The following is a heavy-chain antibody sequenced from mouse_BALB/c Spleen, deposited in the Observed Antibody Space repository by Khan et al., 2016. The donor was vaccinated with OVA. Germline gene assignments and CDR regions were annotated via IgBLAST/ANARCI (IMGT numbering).Heavy chain of an antibody. D-gene: IGHD1-1*01. J-gene: IGHJ2*01. CDR1: GYTFTSYW. CDR3: ARINKIVDTYFDY. CDR2: TNPTNGRT. Sequence: QVQLQQPGAELVKAGASVKMSCKASGYTFTSYWMHWVKQRLGQGLEWFAETNPTNGRTYFNEKFKSKATLTVAQSSRTAYMLLSGPTFEDSAVYYCARINKIVDTYFDYWGPGTTLTVSS. V-gene: IGHV1S81*02.